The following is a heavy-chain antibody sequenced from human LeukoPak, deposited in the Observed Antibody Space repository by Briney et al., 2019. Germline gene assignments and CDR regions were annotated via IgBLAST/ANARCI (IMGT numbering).Heavy chain of an antibody. V-gene: IGHV4-4*02. D-gene: IGHD6-13*01. CDR2: VYHSGST. CDR3: AGGDYSSSFDF. J-gene: IGHJ3*01. CDR1: GGSISSSNW. Sequence: PSETLSLTCAVSGGSISSSNWWSWVRQPPRKGLEWIGEVYHSGSTNNNPSLKSRVTISIDKSKHQFSLKLTSVTAADTAVYYCAGGDYSSSFDFWGQGTMVTVSS.